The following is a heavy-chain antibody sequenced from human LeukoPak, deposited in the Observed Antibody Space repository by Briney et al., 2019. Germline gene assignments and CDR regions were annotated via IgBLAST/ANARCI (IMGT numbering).Heavy chain of an antibody. V-gene: IGHV1-8*01. CDR1: GYTFTSYD. CDR3: ARGRRIVGATVGFNY. CDR2: MNPNSGNT. D-gene: IGHD1-26*01. J-gene: IGHJ4*01. Sequence: ASVKVSCKASGYTFTSYDINWVRQATGQGLEWMGWMNPNSGNTGYAQKFQGRVTMTRNTSISTAYMELSSLRSEDTAVYYCARGRRIVGATVGFNYWGQEPWSPSPQ.